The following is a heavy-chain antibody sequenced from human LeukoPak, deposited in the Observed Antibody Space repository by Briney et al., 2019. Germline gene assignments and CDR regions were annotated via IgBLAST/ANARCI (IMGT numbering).Heavy chain of an antibody. CDR1: GFTFDDYA. CDR3: AREISPIVLMVYAAKYFDY. V-gene: IGHV3-9*01. D-gene: IGHD2-8*01. CDR2: ISWNGGSI. Sequence: GGSLRLSCVASGFTFDDYAMHWVRQAPGKGLEWVSGISWNGGSIAYADSVKGRFTISRDNAKNSLYLQMNSLRAEDTAVYYCAREISPIVLMVYAAKYFDYWGQGTLVTVSS. J-gene: IGHJ4*02.